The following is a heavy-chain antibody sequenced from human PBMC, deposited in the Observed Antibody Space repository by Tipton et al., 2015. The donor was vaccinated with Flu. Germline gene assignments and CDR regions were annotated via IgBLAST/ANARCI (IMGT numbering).Heavy chain of an antibody. CDR3: ARQDYGAYERLHVFDF. V-gene: IGHV4-38-2*01. CDR2: IYHSGST. CDR1: GYFISSGYY. Sequence: TLSLTCAVSGYFISSGYYWGWIRQPPGKGLEWIASIYHSGSTYDNPSLRSRVTISVDTSKNQFSLKLSSVTAGDTAIYYCARQDYGAYERLHVFDFWGQGTMVAVSS. D-gene: IGHD4-17*01. J-gene: IGHJ3*01.